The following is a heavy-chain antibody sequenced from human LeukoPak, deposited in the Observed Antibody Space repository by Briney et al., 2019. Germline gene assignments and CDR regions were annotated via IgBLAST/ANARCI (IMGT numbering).Heavy chain of an antibody. CDR3: AIRGGGSSGYHPADAFDI. CDR1: GYSFTSYW. Sequence: GESLKISCKDSGYSFTSYWIGWVRQMPGKGLEWMGIIYPGDSDTGYSPSFQGQVTISADKSISTAYLQWSSLKASDTAMYYCAIRGGGSSGYHPADAFDIWGQGTMVTVSS. CDR2: IYPGDSDT. D-gene: IGHD3-22*01. V-gene: IGHV5-51*01. J-gene: IGHJ3*02.